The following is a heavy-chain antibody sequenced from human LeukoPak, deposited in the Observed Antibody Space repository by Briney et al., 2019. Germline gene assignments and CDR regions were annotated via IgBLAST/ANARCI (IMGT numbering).Heavy chain of an antibody. CDR1: GFTFTCCG. J-gene: IGHJ1*01. V-gene: IGHV3-30*18. Sequence: AGGSLRLSCATSGFTFTCCGMHWVRQAPGKGLEWVAVISYDGSNKFYADSVKGRFTISRDNSKNTLYLQMNSLRAEDTAVYYCAKDARTTEYFQHWGQGTLVTVSS. CDR3: AKDARTTEYFQH. D-gene: IGHD1-1*01. CDR2: ISYDGSNK.